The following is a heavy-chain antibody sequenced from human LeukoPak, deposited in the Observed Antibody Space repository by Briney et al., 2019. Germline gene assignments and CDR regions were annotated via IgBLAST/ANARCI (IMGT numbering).Heavy chain of an antibody. D-gene: IGHD3-10*01. CDR1: GLAVSTSV. CDR2: IKDADAKP. V-gene: IGHV3-23*01. J-gene: IGHJ4*02. CDR3: AKVGVRINSGDY. Sequence: PGGCLRLSCAASGLAVSTSVIYWFRQAPGKGLEWVSDIKDADAKPSYADSVKGRFTISRDDSKNTVYLEMNSLRAEDTALYYCAKVGVRINSGDYWGQGTLVTVSS.